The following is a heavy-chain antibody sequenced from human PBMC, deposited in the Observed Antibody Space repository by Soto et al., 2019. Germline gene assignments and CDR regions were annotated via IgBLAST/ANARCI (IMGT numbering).Heavy chain of an antibody. V-gene: IGHV3-21*01. CDR1: GFTFSIST. Sequence: EVQLVESGGGLVKPGGSLTLSCAASGFTFSISTMNWVRQAPGKRLEWVSSISSGTTYFYYADSVKGRFSISRDNAKHSLYLQMNSLRVKDTAVYYCARGDGTGLHSSGWSPRFWGQGTLVTVSS. D-gene: IGHD6-13*01. CDR3: ARGDGTGLHSSGWSPRF. J-gene: IGHJ4*02. CDR2: ISSGTTYF.